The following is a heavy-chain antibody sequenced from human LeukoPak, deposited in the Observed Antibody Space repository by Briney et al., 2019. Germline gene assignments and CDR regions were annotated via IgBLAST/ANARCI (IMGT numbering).Heavy chain of an antibody. CDR1: GGSISSGDYY. D-gene: IGHD6-13*01. J-gene: IGHJ4*02. V-gene: IGHV4-30-4*01. CDR3: ARGTRSLIAAAGTEDC. Sequence: SETLSLTCTVSGGSISSGDYYWSWIRQPPGKGLEWIGYTYYSGSTYYNPSLKSRVTISVDTSKNQFSLKLSSVTAADTAVYYCARGTRSLIAAAGTEDCWGQGTLVTVSS. CDR2: TYYSGST.